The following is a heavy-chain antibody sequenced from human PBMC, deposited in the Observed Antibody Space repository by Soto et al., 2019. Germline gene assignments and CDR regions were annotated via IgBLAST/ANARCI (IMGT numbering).Heavy chain of an antibody. D-gene: IGHD2-21*02. CDR1: GFTFSSYT. CDR2: INGGGRT. V-gene: IGHV3-23*01. CDR3: AKDLRPDCVWDFDY. J-gene: IGHJ4*02. Sequence: EVQLLESGGGLVQPGGSLRLSCAASGFTFSSYTMNWVRQAPGKGLEWVSGINGGGRTYYADSVKGRFTISRDDSKNTLYLQILSLRAEDTAVYYCAKDLRPDCVWDFDYWGQGTLVTVSS.